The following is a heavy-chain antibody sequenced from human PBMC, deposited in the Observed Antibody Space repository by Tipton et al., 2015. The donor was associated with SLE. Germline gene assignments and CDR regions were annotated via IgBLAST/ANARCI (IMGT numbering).Heavy chain of an antibody. CDR1: GDSLSGQY. V-gene: IGHV4-4*07. CDR3: ARTLDALDI. Sequence: LRLSCSVYGDSLSGQYWSWIRQPAGKGLEWIGRAYTTGSPYYNPSLESRVAISMDTSKNQFSLKLTAVTAADMAVYYCARTLDALDIWGQGTMVTVSS. J-gene: IGHJ3*02. CDR2: AYTTGSP.